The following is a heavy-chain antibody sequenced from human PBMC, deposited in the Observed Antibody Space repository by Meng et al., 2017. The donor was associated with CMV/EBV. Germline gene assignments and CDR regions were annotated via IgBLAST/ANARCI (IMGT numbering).Heavy chain of an antibody. Sequence: CASSVITCGSDVICILHPPRGEVLELVRLIRGDTDGDTTAFATPVKSSFTISKNDSINTLYLQMHVLKTDDSSVYYCTTAAFCIPQGYWGQGTLVTVSS. D-gene: IGHD2-21*01. CDR2: IRGDTDGDTT. CDR1: VITCGSDV. V-gene: IGHV3-15*01. CDR3: TTAAFCIPQGY. J-gene: IGHJ4*02.